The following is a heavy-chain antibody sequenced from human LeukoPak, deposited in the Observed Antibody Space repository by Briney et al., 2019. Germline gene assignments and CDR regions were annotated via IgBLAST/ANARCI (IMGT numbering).Heavy chain of an antibody. D-gene: IGHD3-3*01. J-gene: IGHJ4*02. CDR3: ARDRLLEWLSDFDY. Sequence: ASVKVSCKASGYTFTSYGISWVRQAPGQGLEWMGWISAYNGNTNYAQKLQGRVTMTTDTSTSTVYMELRSLRSDDTAVYYCARDRLLEWLSDFDYWGQGTLVTVSS. CDR2: ISAYNGNT. V-gene: IGHV1-18*01. CDR1: GYTFTSYG.